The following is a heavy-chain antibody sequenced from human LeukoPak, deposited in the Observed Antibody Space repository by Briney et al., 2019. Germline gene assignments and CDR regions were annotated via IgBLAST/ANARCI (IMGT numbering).Heavy chain of an antibody. V-gene: IGHV5-10-1*01. CDR2: VDPSDSYT. CDR1: GYSFTSYW. CDR3: ARNRKVLWFGELYRGYNWFDP. D-gene: IGHD3-10*01. Sequence: GESLKISCKGSGYSFTSYWISWVRQMPGKGVEGMGRVDPSDSYTNYSPSFQGHVTISADKSISTAYLQWSSLKASDTAMYYCARNRKVLWFGELYRGYNWFDPWGQGTLVTVSS. J-gene: IGHJ5*02.